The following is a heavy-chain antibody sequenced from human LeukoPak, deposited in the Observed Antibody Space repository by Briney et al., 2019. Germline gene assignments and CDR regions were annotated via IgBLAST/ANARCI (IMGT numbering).Heavy chain of an antibody. CDR1: GGTFSSYA. D-gene: IGHD4-17*01. V-gene: IGHV1-69*05. Sequence: GASVKVSCKASGGTFSSYAISWVRQAPGQGLEWMGGIIPIFGTANYAQKFQSRVTITTDESTSTAYMELSSLRSEDTAVYYCARISTTVTTLGWFDPWGQGTLVTVSS. J-gene: IGHJ5*02. CDR2: IIPIFGTA. CDR3: ARISTTVTTLGWFDP.